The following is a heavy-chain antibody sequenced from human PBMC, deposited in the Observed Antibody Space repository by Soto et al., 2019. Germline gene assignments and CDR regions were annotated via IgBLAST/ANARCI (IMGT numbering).Heavy chain of an antibody. D-gene: IGHD6-6*01. CDR3: AVYGSSFYY. CDR2: IKQDGGEK. V-gene: IGHV3-7*03. J-gene: IGHJ4*02. CDR1: GFTFTTYW. Sequence: EVQLVESGGGLVQHGGSLRLSCAASGFTFTTYWMSWVRQAPGKGLEWVANIKQDGGEKYYVDSVKGRFTISRDNAKTSLYLQMNSLRAEDTAVYYCAVYGSSFYYWGQGTLVTVSS.